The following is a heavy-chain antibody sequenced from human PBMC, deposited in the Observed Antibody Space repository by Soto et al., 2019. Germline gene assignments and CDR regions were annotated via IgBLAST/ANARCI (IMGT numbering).Heavy chain of an antibody. D-gene: IGHD2-2*01. CDR1: GFTFSRNA. CDR3: AKDSVPAAICYFDY. J-gene: IGHJ4*02. CDR2: ISFDGSNK. Sequence: QVQLVESGGGVVQPGRSLRLSCAASGFTFSRNAMHWARQAPGKGLEWVAVISFDGSNKNYADSVKGRFTISRDISQNTLYLQMNSLRAEDTAVYFCAKDSVPAAICYFDYWGQGTLVTVSS. V-gene: IGHV3-30-3*01.